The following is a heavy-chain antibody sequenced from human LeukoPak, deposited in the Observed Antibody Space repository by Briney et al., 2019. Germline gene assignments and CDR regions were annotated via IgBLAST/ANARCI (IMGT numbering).Heavy chain of an antibody. D-gene: IGHD3-22*01. CDR3: ARAIVVANDAFDI. Sequence: SETLSLTCTVSGGSISSYYWSWIRQPPGKGLEWIGYTYYSGSTNYNPSLKSRVTISVDTSKNQFSLKLSSVTAADTAVYYCARAIVVANDAFDIWGQGTLVTVSS. CDR1: GGSISSYY. CDR2: TYYSGST. J-gene: IGHJ3*02. V-gene: IGHV4-59*01.